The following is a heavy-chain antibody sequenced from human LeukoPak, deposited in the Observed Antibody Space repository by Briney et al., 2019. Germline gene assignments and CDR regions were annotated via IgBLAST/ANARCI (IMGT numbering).Heavy chain of an antibody. D-gene: IGHD3-22*01. V-gene: IGHV4-34*01. J-gene: IGHJ4*02. CDR3: ARGPSTYYYDSSGLQFGY. CDR2: INHSGST. CDR1: GGSFSGYY. Sequence: SETLSLTCAVYGGSFSGYYWSWIRQPPGKGLEWIGEINHSGSTNYNPSLKSRVTISVDTSKNQFSLKLSSVTAADTAVYYCARGPSTYYYDSSGLQFGYWGQGTLVTVSS.